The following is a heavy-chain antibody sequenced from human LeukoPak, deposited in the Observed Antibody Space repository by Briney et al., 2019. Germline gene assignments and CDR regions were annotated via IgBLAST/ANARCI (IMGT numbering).Heavy chain of an antibody. Sequence: SETLSLTCTVSGGSISSYYWSWIRQPPGKGLEWLGSIYYSGSTNYNPSLKSRVTISVDTSKNQFSLKLSSVTAADTAVYYCARRRGYSSGWYQSEVFDYWGQGTLVTVSS. D-gene: IGHD6-19*01. V-gene: IGHV4-59*08. CDR3: ARRRGYSSGWYQSEVFDY. CDR1: GGSISSYY. J-gene: IGHJ4*02. CDR2: IYYSGST.